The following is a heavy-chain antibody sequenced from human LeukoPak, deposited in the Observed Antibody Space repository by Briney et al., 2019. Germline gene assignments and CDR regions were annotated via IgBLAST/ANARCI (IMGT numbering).Heavy chain of an antibody. CDR1: GGTFSSYA. CDR2: IIPIFGTA. V-gene: IGHV1-69*13. D-gene: IGHD2-2*01. CDR3: ARDDCSITSCHNWFVP. Sequence: ASVKVSCKASGGTFSSYAISWLRQAPGQGLEWMGGIIPIFGTANYAQKFQGRVTITADESTSTAYMELSSLRSEDTAVYYCARDDCSITSCHNWFVPWGQGTLVTVSS. J-gene: IGHJ5*02.